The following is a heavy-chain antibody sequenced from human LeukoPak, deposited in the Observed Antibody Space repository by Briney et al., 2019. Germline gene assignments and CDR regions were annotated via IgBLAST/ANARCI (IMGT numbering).Heavy chain of an antibody. V-gene: IGHV4-39*07. D-gene: IGHD4/OR15-4a*01. CDR2: IYYSGST. CDR1: GGSISSSSYY. Sequence: SETLSLTCTVSGGSISSSSYYWGWIRQPPGKGLEWIGSIYYSGSTNYNPSLKSRVTISVDTSKNQLSLKLSSVTAADTAVYYCARVVDSGGYYYFYYMDVWGKGTTVTVSS. J-gene: IGHJ6*03. CDR3: ARVVDSGGYYYFYYMDV.